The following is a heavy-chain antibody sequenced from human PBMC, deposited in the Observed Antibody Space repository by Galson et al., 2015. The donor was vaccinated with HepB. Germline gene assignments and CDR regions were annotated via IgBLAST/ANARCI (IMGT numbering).Heavy chain of an antibody. J-gene: IGHJ6*03. CDR1: GDSVSSNSAA. Sequence: CAISGDSVSSNSAAWNWIRQSPSIGLEWLGRTFYRSKWYNDYAVSVKSRITINPDTSKNQFSLQLNSVTPEDTAVYYCARWGYGSGSYVGDVWVKGTTVTVS. V-gene: IGHV6-1*01. CDR2: TFYRSKWYN. CDR3: ARWGYGSGSYVGDV. D-gene: IGHD3-10*01.